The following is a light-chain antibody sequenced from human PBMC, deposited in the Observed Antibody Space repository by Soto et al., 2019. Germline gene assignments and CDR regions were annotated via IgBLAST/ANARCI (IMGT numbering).Light chain of an antibody. CDR1: SSDVGGYNY. J-gene: IGLJ2*01. CDR3: SSYTSSL. CDR2: DVT. Sequence: QSALTQPASVSGSPGQSITISCTGTSSDVGGYNYVSWYQQHPGKAPKLMIYDVTNRPSGVSNRFSGSKSGNTASLTISGLQAEGEADYYCSSYTSSLFGGGTKLTVL. V-gene: IGLV2-14*01.